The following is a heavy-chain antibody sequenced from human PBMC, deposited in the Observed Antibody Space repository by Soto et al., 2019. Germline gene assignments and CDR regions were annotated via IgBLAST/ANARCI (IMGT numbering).Heavy chain of an antibody. V-gene: IGHV4-30-4*01. D-gene: IGHD7-27*01. CDR1: GGSISTVDYW. CDR3: ARGPSGDKVDS. J-gene: IGHJ5*01. Sequence: QVQLQESGPGLVKPSQTLSLTCTVSGGSISTVDYWWSWIRQSPDMGLEWIGHIYDGGRTYNNPSLESSVNMSVDTPKRQLSLTLSSVSAADTAVYYCARGPSGDKVDSWGQGTLVTVSS. CDR2: IYDGGRT.